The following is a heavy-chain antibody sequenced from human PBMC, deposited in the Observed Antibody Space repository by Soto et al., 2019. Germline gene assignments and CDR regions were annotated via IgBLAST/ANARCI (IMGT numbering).Heavy chain of an antibody. CDR2: FDPEDGET. D-gene: IGHD6-19*01. Sequence: GASVKVSCNVSGDTLAESSLHWARQAPGKGLEWMGGFDPEDGETIYAQKFQGRVTMTEDTSTDTAYMELSSLRAEDTAVYYCATVDGIAVAGTHYYYYGLDVWGQGTTVTVSS. V-gene: IGHV1-24*01. J-gene: IGHJ6*02. CDR3: ATVDGIAVAGTHYYYYGLDV. CDR1: GDTLAESS.